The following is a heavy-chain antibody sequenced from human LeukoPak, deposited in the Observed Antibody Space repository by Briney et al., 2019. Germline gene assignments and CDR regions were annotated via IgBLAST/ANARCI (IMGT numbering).Heavy chain of an antibody. CDR1: GFTFSDFS. Sequence: PGGSLRLSCAASGFTFSDFSMNWVRQAPGRGLEWVSYISTGSTNIYYADSVKGRFTISRDNAKNSLYLQMNSLRDEDTAVYYCARLGDFGDSSGYYYALDYWGQGTLVTVSS. J-gene: IGHJ4*02. D-gene: IGHD3-22*01. V-gene: IGHV3-48*02. CDR3: ARLGDFGDSSGYYYALDY. CDR2: ISTGSTNI.